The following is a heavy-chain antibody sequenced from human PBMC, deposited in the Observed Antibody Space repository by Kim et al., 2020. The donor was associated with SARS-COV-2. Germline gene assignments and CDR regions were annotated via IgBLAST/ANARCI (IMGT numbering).Heavy chain of an antibody. CDR3: ARDQGEGLGY. J-gene: IGHJ4*02. Sequence: GYTYYADTVKGRFTISRDSSKNTLYRQMNKLRAEDTAVYYWARDQGEGLGYGGQGTLVTVSS. D-gene: IGHD3-16*01. V-gene: IGHV3-66*01. CDR2: GYT.